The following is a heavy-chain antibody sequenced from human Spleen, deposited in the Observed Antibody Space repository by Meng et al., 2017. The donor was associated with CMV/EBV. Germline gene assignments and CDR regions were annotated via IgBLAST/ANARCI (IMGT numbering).Heavy chain of an antibody. CDR3: ARVKVGARGRYYYGMDV. D-gene: IGHD2-2*01. CDR1: GYTFIDYY. CDR2: INPNSGDT. V-gene: IGHV1-2*02. Sequence: ASVKVSCKASGYTFIDYYMHWVRQAPGQGLEWMGWINPNSGDTDYAQRFQGRVTMTRDTYISTAYLDLSRLRSDDTAVYYCARVKVGARGRYYYGMDVWGQGTTVTVSS. J-gene: IGHJ6*02.